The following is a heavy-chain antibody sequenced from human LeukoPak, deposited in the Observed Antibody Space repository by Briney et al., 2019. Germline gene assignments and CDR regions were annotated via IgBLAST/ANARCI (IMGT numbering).Heavy chain of an antibody. CDR2: INHSGST. J-gene: IGHJ4*02. V-gene: IGHV4-34*01. CDR1: GGSFSGYY. CDR3: ARGPGQLVPGYYFDY. D-gene: IGHD6-6*01. Sequence: SETLSLTCAVYGGSFSGYYWSWIRQPPGKGLEWIGEINHSGSTNYNPSLKSRVTISVDTSKNQFSLKLSSVAAADTAVYYCARGPGQLVPGYYFDYWGQGTLVTVSS.